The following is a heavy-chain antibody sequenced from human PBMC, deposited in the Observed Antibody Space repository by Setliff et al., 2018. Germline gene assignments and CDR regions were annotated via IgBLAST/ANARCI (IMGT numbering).Heavy chain of an antibody. CDR2: INSRSSTI. V-gene: IGHV3-48*01. Sequence: GSLRLSCAASGFTLSTHDMDWVRQAPGQGLEWVSDINSRSSTIFYADSVKGRFTRSRDNAKISLYLQMNGLRAEDTAVYYCVRDSGKPGMIDYWGQGTPVTVSS. CDR1: GFTLSTHD. J-gene: IGHJ4*02. CDR3: VRDSGKPGMIDY. D-gene: IGHD6-25*01.